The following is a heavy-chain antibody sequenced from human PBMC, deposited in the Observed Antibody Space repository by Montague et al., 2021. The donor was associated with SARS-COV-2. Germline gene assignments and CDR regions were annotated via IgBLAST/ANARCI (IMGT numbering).Heavy chain of an antibody. CDR2: ISYDGSNK. CDR1: GFTFSSYA. V-gene: IGHV3-30-3*01. CDR3: LGELSLSLDY. J-gene: IGHJ4*02. D-gene: IGHD3-16*02. Sequence: SLRLSCAASGFTFSSYAMHWVRQAPGKGLEWVAVISYDGSNKYYADSAKGRFTISRDNSKNTLYLQMNSLRAEDTAVYYCLGELSLSLDYWDQGTLVTVSS.